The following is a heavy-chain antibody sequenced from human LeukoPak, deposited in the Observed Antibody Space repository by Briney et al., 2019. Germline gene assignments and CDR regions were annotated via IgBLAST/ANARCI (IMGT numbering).Heavy chain of an antibody. CDR1: GYTLTELS. CDR2: FDPEDGET. CDR3: ATSPLTTVTTFYAFDI. V-gene: IGHV1-24*01. D-gene: IGHD4-17*01. J-gene: IGHJ3*02. Sequence: GASVKVSCKVSGYTLTELSMHWVQQAPGKGLEWMGGFDPEDGETIYAQKFQGRVTMTEDTSTGTAYMELSSLRSEDTAVYYCATSPLTTVTTFYAFDIWGQGTMVTVSS.